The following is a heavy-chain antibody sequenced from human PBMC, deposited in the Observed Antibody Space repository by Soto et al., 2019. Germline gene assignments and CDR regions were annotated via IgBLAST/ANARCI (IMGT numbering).Heavy chain of an antibody. D-gene: IGHD4-17*01. V-gene: IGHV4-31*03. J-gene: IGHJ3*02. Sequence: QVQLQESGPGLVKPSQTLSLTCTVSGGSISSGGYYWSWIRQHPGKGLEWIGYIYYSGSTYYNPSLKSRVTISVDTSKTQFSLKLSSVTAADTAVYYCARDVTVTSWGYDAFDIWGQGTMVTVSS. CDR1: GGSISSGGYY. CDR2: IYYSGST. CDR3: ARDVTVTSWGYDAFDI.